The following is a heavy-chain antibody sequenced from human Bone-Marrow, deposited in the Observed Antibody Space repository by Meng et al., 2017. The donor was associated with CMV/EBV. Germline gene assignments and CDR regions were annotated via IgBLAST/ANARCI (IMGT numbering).Heavy chain of an antibody. V-gene: IGHV1-69*05. D-gene: IGHD6-13*01. CDR2: IIPIFGTA. Sequence: SVKVSCKASGGTFSSYAISWVRQAPGQGLEWMGGIIPIFGTANYAQKFQGRVTITTDESTSTAYMELSSLRSEDTAVYYCARYGGAAAGKTLYYYYYGMDVWGQGTTVTVSS. J-gene: IGHJ6*02. CDR1: GGTFSSYA. CDR3: ARYGGAAAGKTLYYYYYGMDV.